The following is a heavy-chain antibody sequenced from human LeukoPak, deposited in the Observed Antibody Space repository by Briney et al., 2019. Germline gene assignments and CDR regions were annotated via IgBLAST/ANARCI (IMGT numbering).Heavy chain of an antibody. Sequence: GGSLRLSCAASGFTFSSYAMSWVRQAPGKGLEWVSAISGSGGSTYYADSVKGRFTISRDNSKNTLHLQMNSLRAEDTAVYYCAIQPPRQWSTPDYWGQGTLVTVSS. CDR2: ISGSGGST. CDR3: AIQPPRQWSTPDY. V-gene: IGHV3-23*01. J-gene: IGHJ4*02. CDR1: GFTFSSYA. D-gene: IGHD6-19*01.